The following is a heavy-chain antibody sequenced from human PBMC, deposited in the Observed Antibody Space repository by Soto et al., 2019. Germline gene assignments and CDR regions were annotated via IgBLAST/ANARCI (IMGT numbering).Heavy chain of an antibody. J-gene: IGHJ6*04. CDR2: ISSSSSYI. V-gene: IGHV3-21*01. D-gene: IGHD6-13*01. CDR1: GFTFSSYS. Sequence: GGSLRLSCASSGFTFSSYSMNWVRQAPGKGLEWVSSISSSSSYIYYADSVKGRFTISRDNAKNSLYLQMNSLRAEDTAVYYCAREPIAAAEGIDDWGKGTTVTVSS. CDR3: AREPIAAAEGIDD.